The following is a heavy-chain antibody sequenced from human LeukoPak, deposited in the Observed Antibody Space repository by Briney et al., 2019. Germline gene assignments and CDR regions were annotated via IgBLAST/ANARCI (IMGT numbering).Heavy chain of an antibody. CDR3: AKSFSSGYYAPDY. J-gene: IGHJ4*02. CDR1: GFTFSGYA. D-gene: IGHD3-22*01. V-gene: IGHV3-23*01. Sequence: GGSLRLSCAASGFTFSGYAMSWVRQAPGKGLEWVSAISGSGGSTYYADSVKGRFTISRDNSKNTLYLQMNSLRAEDTAVYYCAKSFSSGYYAPDYWGQGTLVTVSS. CDR2: ISGSGGST.